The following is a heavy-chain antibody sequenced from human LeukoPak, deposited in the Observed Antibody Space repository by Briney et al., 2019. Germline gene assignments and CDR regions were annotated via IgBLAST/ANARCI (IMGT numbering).Heavy chain of an antibody. J-gene: IGHJ5*02. Sequence: GGSLRLSCAASGFTVSSNYMSWVRQAPGKGLEWVAVIWYDGSNKYYADSVKGRFTISRDNSKNTLYLQMNSLRAEDTAVYYCARGTDTAMVTGGYNWFDPWGQGTLVTVSS. CDR1: GFTVSSNY. V-gene: IGHV3-33*08. D-gene: IGHD5-18*01. CDR2: IWYDGSNK. CDR3: ARGTDTAMVTGGYNWFDP.